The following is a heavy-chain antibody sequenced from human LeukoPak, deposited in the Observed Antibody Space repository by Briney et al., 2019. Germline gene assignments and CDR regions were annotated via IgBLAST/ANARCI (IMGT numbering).Heavy chain of an antibody. D-gene: IGHD3-3*01. CDR1: GFTFSSYS. CDR2: ISSSSSYI. Sequence: GGSLRLSCAASGFTFSSYSMNWVRQAPGKGLEWVSSISSSSSYICYADSVKGRFTISRDNAKNSLYLQMNSMRTEDTAVYYCASGRDFWCGLFDDWGQGTLVTVSS. V-gene: IGHV3-21*01. CDR3: ASGRDFWCGLFDD. J-gene: IGHJ4*02.